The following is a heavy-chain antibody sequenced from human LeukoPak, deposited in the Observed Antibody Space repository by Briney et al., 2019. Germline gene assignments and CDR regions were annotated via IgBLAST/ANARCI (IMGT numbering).Heavy chain of an antibody. CDR1: GFTFSSYW. CDR3: AVPDYGDYALDY. D-gene: IGHD4-17*01. CDR2: IKQDGSEK. Sequence: GGSLRLSCAASGFTFSSYWMSWLRQAPGKGLEWVANIKQDGSEKYYVDPVKGRFTISRDNAKNSLYLQMNSLRAEDTAVYYCAVPDYGDYALDYWGQGTLVTVSS. J-gene: IGHJ4*02. V-gene: IGHV3-7*03.